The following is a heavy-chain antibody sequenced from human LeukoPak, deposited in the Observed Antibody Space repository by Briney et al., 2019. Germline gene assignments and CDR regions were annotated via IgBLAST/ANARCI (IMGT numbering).Heavy chain of an antibody. Sequence: GGSLRLSCAASGFTFSSYAMSWVRQAPGKGLEWVSYISSSSSTIYYADSVKGRFTISRDNAKNSLYLQMNSLRAEDTAVYYCAKAGYSYGLDLFDYWGQGTLVTVSS. CDR2: ISSSSSTI. D-gene: IGHD5-18*01. CDR3: AKAGYSYGLDLFDY. V-gene: IGHV3-48*01. CDR1: GFTFSSYA. J-gene: IGHJ4*02.